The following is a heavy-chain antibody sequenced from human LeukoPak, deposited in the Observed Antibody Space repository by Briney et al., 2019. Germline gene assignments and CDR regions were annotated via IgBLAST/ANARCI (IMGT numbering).Heavy chain of an antibody. Sequence: PSETLSLTCTVSGGSISSGGYYWSWIRQHPGKGLEWIGYIYYSGSTYYNPSLKSRDTISVDTSKNQFSLKLSSVTAADTAVYYCARSEAAQRMWFDYWGQGTLVTVSS. CDR1: GGSISSGGYY. J-gene: IGHJ4*02. V-gene: IGHV4-31*03. CDR3: ARSEAAQRMWFDY. D-gene: IGHD2-15*01. CDR2: IYYSGST.